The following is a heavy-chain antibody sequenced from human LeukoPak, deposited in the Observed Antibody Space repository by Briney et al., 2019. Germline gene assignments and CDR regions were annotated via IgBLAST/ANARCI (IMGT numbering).Heavy chain of an antibody. V-gene: IGHV3-30-3*01. CDR2: ISYDGSNK. CDR1: GFTFSSYA. D-gene: IGHD3-10*01. J-gene: IGHJ4*02. CDR3: ARVAVRGVIMYYFDY. Sequence: GGSLRLSCAASGFTFSSYAMHWVRQAPGKGLEWVAVISYDGSNKYYADSVKGRFTISRDNSKNTLYLQMNSLRVEDTAVYYCARVAVRGVIMYYFDYWGQGTLVTVSS.